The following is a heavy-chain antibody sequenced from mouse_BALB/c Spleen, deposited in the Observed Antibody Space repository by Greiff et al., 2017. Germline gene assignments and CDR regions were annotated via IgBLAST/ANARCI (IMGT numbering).Heavy chain of an antibody. CDR1: GYAFSSSW. D-gene: IGHD2-1*01. V-gene: IGHV1-82*01. CDR2: IYPGDGDT. Sequence: QVQLQQSGPELVKPGASVKISCKASGYAFSSSWMNWVKQRPGQGLEWIGRIYPGDGDTNYNGKFKGKATLTADKSSSTAYMQLSSLTSVDSAVYFCARENYGNLFDYWGQGTTLTVSS. J-gene: IGHJ2*01. CDR3: ARENYGNLFDY.